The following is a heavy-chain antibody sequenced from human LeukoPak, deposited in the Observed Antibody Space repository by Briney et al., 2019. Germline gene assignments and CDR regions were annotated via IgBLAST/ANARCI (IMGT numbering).Heavy chain of an antibody. V-gene: IGHV4-34*01. CDR2: INHSGST. CDR3: AISTGTLVLGN. J-gene: IGHJ4*02. D-gene: IGHD6-6*01. Sequence: PSETLSLTCAVYGGSFSGYYWSWIRQPPGKGLEWIGEINHSGSTNYNPSLKSRVTISVDTSKNQSSLKLSSVTAADTAVYYCAISTGTLVLGNWGQGTLVTVSS. CDR1: GGSFSGYY.